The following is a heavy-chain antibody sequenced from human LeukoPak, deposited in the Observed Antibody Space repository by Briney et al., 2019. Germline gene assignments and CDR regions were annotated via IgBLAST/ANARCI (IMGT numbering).Heavy chain of an antibody. CDR3: ARANDNYYYYYMDV. Sequence: GASVKVSCKVSGYTLTELSVHWVRQAPGKGLEWMGNFDPKDGDTIYAQRFQGRVTMTEDTSTHTAYMELSSLRSEDTAVYYCARANDNYYYYYMDVWGKGTTVTIS. CDR1: GYTLTELS. J-gene: IGHJ6*03. V-gene: IGHV1-24*01. D-gene: IGHD3-9*01. CDR2: FDPKDGDT.